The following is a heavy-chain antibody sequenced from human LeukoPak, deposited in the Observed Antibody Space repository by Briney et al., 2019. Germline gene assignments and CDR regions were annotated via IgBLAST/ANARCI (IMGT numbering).Heavy chain of an antibody. J-gene: IGHJ4*02. CDR1: GYTFTSYG. CDR2: INPNSGGT. CDR3: ARVDLLTGYYFFDY. V-gene: IGHV1-2*02. D-gene: IGHD3-9*01. Sequence: ASVKVSCKASGYTFTSYGISWVRQAPGQGLEWMGWINPNSGGTNYAQKFQGRVTMTRDTSISTAYMELGSLGSDETAVYYCARVDLLTGYYFFDYWGQGTLVTVSS.